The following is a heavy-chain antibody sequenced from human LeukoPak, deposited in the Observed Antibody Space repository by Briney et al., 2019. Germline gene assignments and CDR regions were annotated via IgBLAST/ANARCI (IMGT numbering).Heavy chain of an antibody. CDR2: IGGRGGST. CDR3: GKEGGA. Sequence: GGSLRLSCAASGFRFSDFTMTWVRQAPGKGPEWVSAIGGRGGSTYYADSLGGRFTISRDNSKDMVYLQMNSLKVEDTATYYCGKEGGAWGQGAKVTVSS. D-gene: IGHD3-16*01. CDR1: GFRFSDFT. J-gene: IGHJ5*02. V-gene: IGHV3-23*01.